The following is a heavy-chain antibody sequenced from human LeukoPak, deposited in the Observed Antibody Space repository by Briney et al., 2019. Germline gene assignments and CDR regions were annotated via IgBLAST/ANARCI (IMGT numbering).Heavy chain of an antibody. Sequence: YYSGSTYYNPSLKSRVTISVDTSKNQFSLKLSSVTAADTAVYYCARLRNYGSGSTAFDYWGQGTLVTVSS. D-gene: IGHD3-10*01. CDR3: ARLRNYGSGSTAFDY. V-gene: IGHV4-39*01. CDR2: YYSGST. J-gene: IGHJ4*02.